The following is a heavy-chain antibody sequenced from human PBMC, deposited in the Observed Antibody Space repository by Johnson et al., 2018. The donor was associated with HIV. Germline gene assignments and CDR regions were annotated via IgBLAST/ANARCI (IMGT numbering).Heavy chain of an antibody. J-gene: IGHJ3*01. CDR2: IKQDGSEK. D-gene: IGHD1-26*01. Sequence: MLLVESGGGLVQPGGSLRLSCAASGFTFSSYWMGWVRQAPGKGLVWVANIKQDGSEKYYVDSMKGRFTISSDNAKNSLYLQMNSLTAEDTAVYYCATFGGGSFHAFDVWGQGTMVTVSS. CDR3: ATFGGGSFHAFDV. CDR1: GFTFSSYW. V-gene: IGHV3-7*05.